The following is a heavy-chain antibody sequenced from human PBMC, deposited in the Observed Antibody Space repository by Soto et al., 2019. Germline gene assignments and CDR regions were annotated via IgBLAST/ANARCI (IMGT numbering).Heavy chain of an antibody. D-gene: IGHD3-22*01. CDR3: SGYYSYAFDI. CDR1: GGTCIDYY. J-gene: IGHJ3*02. Sequence: QRVSSAASGGTCIDYYISWIRQTPGKGLEWVSYISSSGSTIYYADSVKGRFTISRDNAKNSLYLQMNSLRAEDTAVYYCSGYYSYAFDIWGQGTMVTVSS. V-gene: IGHV3-11*01. CDR2: ISSSGSTI.